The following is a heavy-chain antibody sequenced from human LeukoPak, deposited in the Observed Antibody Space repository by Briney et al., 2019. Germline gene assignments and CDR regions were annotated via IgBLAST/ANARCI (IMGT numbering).Heavy chain of an antibody. CDR2: IYYSGST. CDR1: GGSISSYY. D-gene: IGHD3-10*01. CDR3: ARGSPPGGSGSYYNWFDP. J-gene: IGHJ5*02. V-gene: IGHV4-59*01. Sequence: KPSETPSLTCTVSGGSISSYYWSWIRQPPGKGLEWIGYIYYSGSTNYNPSLKSRVTISVDTSKNQFSLKLSSVTAADTAVYYCARGSPPGGSGSYYNWFDPWGQGTLVTVSS.